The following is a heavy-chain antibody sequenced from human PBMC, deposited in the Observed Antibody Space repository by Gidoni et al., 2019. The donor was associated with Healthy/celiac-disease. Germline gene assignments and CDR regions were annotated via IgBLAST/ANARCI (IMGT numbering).Heavy chain of an antibody. J-gene: IGHJ5*02. Sequence: EVQLVESGGGLVQPGGSLRLSCAASGFTFSSYSMNWVRQAPGKGLEWVSYISSSSSTIYYADSVKGRFTISRDNAKNSLYLQMNSLRDEDTAVYYCAREDIVVVPAAMGYDFWSGYFDPWGQGTLVTVSS. V-gene: IGHV3-48*02. CDR2: ISSSSSTI. D-gene: IGHD2-2*01. CDR1: GFTFSSYS. CDR3: AREDIVVVPAAMGYDFWSGYFDP.